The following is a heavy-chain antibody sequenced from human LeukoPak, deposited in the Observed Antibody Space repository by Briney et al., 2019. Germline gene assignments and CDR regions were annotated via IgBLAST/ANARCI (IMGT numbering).Heavy chain of an antibody. CDR1: GFTFSSYA. Sequence: GGSLRLSCAASGFTFSSYAMHWVRQAPGKGLEWVAVISYDGSNKYYADSVKGRFTISRDNSKNTLYLQMNSLRAEDTAVYYCARAPFSRLRYFDWLSFFDYWGQGTLVTVSS. CDR3: ARAPFSRLRYFDWLSFFDY. V-gene: IGHV3-30-3*01. CDR2: ISYDGSNK. J-gene: IGHJ4*02. D-gene: IGHD3-9*01.